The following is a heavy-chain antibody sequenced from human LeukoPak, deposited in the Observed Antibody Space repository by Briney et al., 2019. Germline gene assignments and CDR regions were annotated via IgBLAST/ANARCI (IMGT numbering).Heavy chain of an antibody. CDR2: VNSDGSST. V-gene: IGHV3-74*01. CDR3: ANLDGDSSGYPTDY. D-gene: IGHD3-22*01. Sequence: GGSLRLSCAASGFTFSRYWMHWVRQAPGKGLVWVSRVNSDGSSTTYADSVKGRFTISRDNSKNTLYLQMNSLRAEDTAVYYCANLDGDSSGYPTDYWGQGTLVTVSS. J-gene: IGHJ4*02. CDR1: GFTFSRYW.